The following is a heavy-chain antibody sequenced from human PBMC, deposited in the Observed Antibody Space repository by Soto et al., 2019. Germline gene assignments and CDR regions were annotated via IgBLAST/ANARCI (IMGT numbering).Heavy chain of an antibody. CDR1: GFVFRTYW. V-gene: IGHV3-7*01. Sequence: GGSLRLSCAASGFVFRTYWMSWVRQAPGKGLEWVANIKEDGSEANYVDSVKGRFAVSRDKDTNSLYLQLNSLTPEDTAVYYCARSRRQWFGVKLSYYFDFWGQGTLVTVSS. J-gene: IGHJ4*02. CDR2: IKEDGSEA. CDR3: ARSRRQWFGVKLSYYFDF. D-gene: IGHD3-10*01.